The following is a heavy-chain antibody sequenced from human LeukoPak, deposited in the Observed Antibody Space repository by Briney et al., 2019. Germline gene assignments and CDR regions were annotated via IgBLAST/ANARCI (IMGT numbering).Heavy chain of an antibody. J-gene: IGHJ1*01. D-gene: IGHD1-26*01. V-gene: IGHV3-21*01. CDR3: AREMSGSYYPEYFQH. Sequence: GGSLRLSCAASGFTFSSYSMTWVRQAPGKGLEWVSSISSSSSYIYYADSVKGRFTISRDNAKNSLYLQMNSLRAEDTAVYYCAREMSGSYYPEYFQHWGQGTLVTVSS. CDR2: ISSSSSYI. CDR1: GFTFSSYS.